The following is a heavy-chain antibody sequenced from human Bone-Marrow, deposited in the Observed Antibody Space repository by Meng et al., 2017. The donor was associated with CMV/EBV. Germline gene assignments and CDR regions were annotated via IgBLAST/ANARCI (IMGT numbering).Heavy chain of an antibody. J-gene: IGHJ3*02. CDR2: ISSDGSLK. CDR1: GFTFSSYS. CDR3: ARGGEWIPGDLDI. D-gene: IGHD2-21*01. Sequence: GESLKISCAASGFTFSSYSMNWVRQAPGKGLEWVAGISSDGSLKYDADSVKGRFTISRDSGKNTVYLQMNSLRAEDTAVYYCARGGEWIPGDLDIWGQGTMVTVSS. V-gene: IGHV3-30*03.